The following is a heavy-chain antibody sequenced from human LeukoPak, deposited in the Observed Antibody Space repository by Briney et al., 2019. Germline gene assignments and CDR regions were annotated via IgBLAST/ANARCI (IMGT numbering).Heavy chain of an antibody. V-gene: IGHV4-39*01. CDR2: IYYSGST. Sequence: SETLSLTCTVSGGSISSSTYYRGWIRQPPGKGLEWIGNIYYSGSTYYNPSLKSRVTISVDTSKNQLSLNLSSVTAADSAVYYCARRRRDGYNWYYFDYWGQGTLVTVSS. CDR3: ARRRRDGYNWYYFDY. D-gene: IGHD5-24*01. CDR1: GGSISSSTYY. J-gene: IGHJ4*02.